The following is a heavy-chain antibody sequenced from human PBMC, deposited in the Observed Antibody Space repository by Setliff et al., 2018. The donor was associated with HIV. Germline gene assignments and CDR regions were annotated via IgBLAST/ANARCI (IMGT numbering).Heavy chain of an antibody. CDR3: VRDPTLDILTGPYFDY. CDR2: MNSDGSTT. V-gene: IGHV3-74*01. J-gene: IGHJ4*02. CDR1: GLTSSTNW. D-gene: IGHD3-9*01. Sequence: GGSLRLSCAASGLTSSTNWMHWVRQAPGKGLVWVSRMNSDGSTTTYADSVKGRFTISRDNAKNTLYLQMNSLRAEDTAVYYCVRDPTLDILTGPYFDYWGQGTLVTVSS.